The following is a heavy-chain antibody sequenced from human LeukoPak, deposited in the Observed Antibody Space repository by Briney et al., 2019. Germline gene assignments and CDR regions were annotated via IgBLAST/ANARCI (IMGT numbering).Heavy chain of an antibody. V-gene: IGHV1-3*03. CDR1: GYTFTDYA. CDR2: VNTGNGNT. J-gene: IGHJ6*03. CDR3: ARGRGTPASSNRDFYFYYYMDV. D-gene: IGHD6-13*01. Sequence: ASVKVSCKASGYTFTDYAIHWLRQAPGQRPEWMGWVNTGNGNTRYSPQLQGRVTITRDTSASTAYMEFSSLRSEDRGIYYCARGRGTPASSNRDFYFYYYMDVWGKGTTVTVAS.